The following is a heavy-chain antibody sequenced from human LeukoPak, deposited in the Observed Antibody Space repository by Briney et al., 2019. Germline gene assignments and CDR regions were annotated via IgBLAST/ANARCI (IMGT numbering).Heavy chain of an antibody. D-gene: IGHD3-10*01. CDR2: GDPKSGAT. CDR1: GYSITYYY. Sequence: ASVKVSCKASGYSITYYYIHWVRQARGQGLEWMGWGDPKSGATIYAQKFQGRVTMTRDTSLNTAYMEMSGLIPDDTAVYYCGRDRRGPFDYWGQGTLVTVSS. CDR3: GRDRRGPFDY. J-gene: IGHJ4*02. V-gene: IGHV1-2*02.